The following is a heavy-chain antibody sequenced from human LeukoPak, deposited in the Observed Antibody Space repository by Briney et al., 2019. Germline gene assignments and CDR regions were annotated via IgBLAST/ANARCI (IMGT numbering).Heavy chain of an antibody. J-gene: IGHJ3*02. V-gene: IGHV4-39*07. CDR1: GGSVGSSSYY. D-gene: IGHD3-22*01. CDR3: ASRMYMTVGNSAFDI. Sequence: SETLSLTCTVSGGSVGSSSYYWGWIRQPPGKGLEWLGNIYYSVTAYYNPSLKSRVTISVDKSMNQFSLKLNSVTAADAAVYYCASRMYMTVGNSAFDIWGQGTMVTVSS. CDR2: IYYSVTA.